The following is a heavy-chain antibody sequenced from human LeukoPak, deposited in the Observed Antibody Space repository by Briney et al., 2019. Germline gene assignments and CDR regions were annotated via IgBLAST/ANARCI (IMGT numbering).Heavy chain of an antibody. CDR2: ISSSSSYI. CDR1: GFTFSSYS. D-gene: IGHD3-16*02. CDR3: ARASSRAPGY. Sequence: GGSLRLSCAASGFTFSSYSMNWVRQAPGKGLEWVSSISSSSSYIYYADSVKGRFTISRDNAKNSLYLQMNGLRAEDTAVYYCARASSRAPGYWGQGTLVTVSS. J-gene: IGHJ4*02. V-gene: IGHV3-21*01.